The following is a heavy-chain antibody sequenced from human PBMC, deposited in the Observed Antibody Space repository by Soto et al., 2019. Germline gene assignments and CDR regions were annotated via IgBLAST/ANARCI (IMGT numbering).Heavy chain of an antibody. Sequence: QVQLVQSGAEVKQPGASVKVSCKASGYTFTSYAIHWVRQAPGQGLEWVGWINAGNGATKYSQNLQDRVTITRDTSASTAYMELSSLKTEDTAVYYCARGVQFTISWGQGTLVTVSS. CDR3: ARGVQFTIS. D-gene: IGHD3-3*01. V-gene: IGHV1-3*01. CDR1: GYTFTSYA. J-gene: IGHJ5*02. CDR2: INAGNGAT.